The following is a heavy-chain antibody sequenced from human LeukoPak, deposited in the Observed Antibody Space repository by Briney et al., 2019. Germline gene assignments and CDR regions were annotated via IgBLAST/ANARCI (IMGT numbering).Heavy chain of an antibody. V-gene: IGHV3-7*01. D-gene: IGHD3-10*02. CDR2: IKKDGSDK. CDR3: AELGITMIGGV. J-gene: IGHJ6*04. Sequence: GGSLRLSCAASGFTFSSSWMTWVRQAPGKGLEWVANIKKDGSDKNYVDSVKGRFTISRDNAKNSMYLQMNSLRAEDTAVYYCAELGITMIGGVWGKGTTVTVSS. CDR1: GFTFSSSW.